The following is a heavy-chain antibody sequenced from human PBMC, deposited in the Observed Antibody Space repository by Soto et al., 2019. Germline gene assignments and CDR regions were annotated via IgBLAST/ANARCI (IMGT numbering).Heavy chain of an antibody. V-gene: IGHV3-23*01. J-gene: IGHJ5*02. CDR1: GFSLTTYP. D-gene: IGHD3-22*01. Sequence: XGFLRLWSPACGFSLTTYPMGWVRQAPGKGLEWVSGISGSGANTYYADSVRGRFTVSRDYSENTLYLQMDNLRAEDTALYYCSKRNHISGYYEWLDPRGQATLVTVSS. CDR3: SKRNHISGYYEWLDP. CDR2: ISGSGANT.